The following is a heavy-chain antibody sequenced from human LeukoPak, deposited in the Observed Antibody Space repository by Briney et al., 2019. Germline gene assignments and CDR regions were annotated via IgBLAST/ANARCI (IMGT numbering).Heavy chain of an antibody. D-gene: IGHD4-23*01. V-gene: IGHV3-21*01. J-gene: IGHJ4*02. CDR3: ARGATVVTTFY. Sequence: GGSLRLSCAASGFTFSSYGMHWVRQAPGKGLEWVSSISSSSSYIYYADSVKGRFTISRDNAKNSLYLQMNSLRAEDTAVYYCARGATVVTTFYWGQGTLVTVSS. CDR1: GFTFSSYG. CDR2: ISSSSSYI.